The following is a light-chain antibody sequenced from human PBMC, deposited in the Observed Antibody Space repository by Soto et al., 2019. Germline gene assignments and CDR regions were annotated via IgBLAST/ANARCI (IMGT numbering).Light chain of an antibody. CDR1: SPNIGINS. V-gene: IGLV1-44*01. Sequence: QPVLTQPPSASGTPGQRVTISCSGSSPNIGINSVNWYQQLPGTAPKLLIYSNSQRPSGVPDRFSGSKSGTSASLAISGLQSEDEADYHCAAWDDGLNGWVFGGGTKLTVL. J-gene: IGLJ3*02. CDR3: AAWDDGLNGWV. CDR2: SNS.